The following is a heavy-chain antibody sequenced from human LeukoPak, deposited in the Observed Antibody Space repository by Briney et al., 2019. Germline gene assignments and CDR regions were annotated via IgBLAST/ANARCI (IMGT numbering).Heavy chain of an antibody. Sequence: SETLSLTCSVSGASLSSNYWDWLRQTPGKGLEWIGYISDTGKTESNPSLKSRVSISPDTSKNHFSMRLRSVTAADSATYYCATGYYEPFATWGPGIMVTVSS. D-gene: IGHD2/OR15-2a*01. J-gene: IGHJ5*02. CDR2: ISDTGKT. CDR1: GASLSSNY. CDR3: ATGYYEPFAT. V-gene: IGHV4-59*12.